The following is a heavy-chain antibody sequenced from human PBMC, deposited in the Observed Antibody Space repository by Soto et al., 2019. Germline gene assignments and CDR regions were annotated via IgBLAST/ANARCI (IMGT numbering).Heavy chain of an antibody. Sequence: EVQLVESGGGLVQPGRSLRLSCAASGFTFDDYAMHWVRQAPGKGLEWVSGISWNSGSIGYADSVKGRFTISRDNAKNSLYLEMNSLRAEDTALYYCAKDAGTGIAVAGRGYSDYWGQGNLVTASS. CDR3: AKDAGTGIAVAGRGYSDY. D-gene: IGHD6-19*01. CDR2: ISWNSGSI. V-gene: IGHV3-9*01. CDR1: GFTFDDYA. J-gene: IGHJ4*02.